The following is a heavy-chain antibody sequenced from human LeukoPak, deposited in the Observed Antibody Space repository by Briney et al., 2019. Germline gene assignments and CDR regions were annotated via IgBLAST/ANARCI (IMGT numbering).Heavy chain of an antibody. CDR2: IYHSGST. J-gene: IGHJ4*02. Sequence: PSETLSFTCTVSGYSISSGYYWGWIRQPPGKGLEWIGSIYHSGSTYYNPSLKSRVTISVDTSKSQFSLKLSSVTAADTAVYYCARDYVPYCGGDCYPLSSWGQGTLVTVSS. CDR1: GYSISSGYY. CDR3: ARDYVPYCGGDCYPLSS. D-gene: IGHD2-21*01. V-gene: IGHV4-38-2*02.